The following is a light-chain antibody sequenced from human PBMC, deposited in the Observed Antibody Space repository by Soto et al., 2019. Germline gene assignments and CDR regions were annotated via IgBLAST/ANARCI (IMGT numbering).Light chain of an antibody. CDR3: QQYNNWPPLT. Sequence: EVVMTQSPATLSLSPGERATLSCRASQSVSSNLAWYQQKPGQAPRLLIYGASTRATGIPARFSGSGSGTEFTLTISSLHSEDIAVYYCQQYNNWPPLTFGGGTKVEIK. CDR1: QSVSSN. J-gene: IGKJ4*01. V-gene: IGKV3-15*01. CDR2: GAS.